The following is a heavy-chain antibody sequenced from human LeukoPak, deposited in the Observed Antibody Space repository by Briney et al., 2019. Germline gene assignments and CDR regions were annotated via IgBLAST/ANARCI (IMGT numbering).Heavy chain of an antibody. V-gene: IGHV4-59*01. Sequence: SETLSLTCTVSGGSISSYYWSWIRQPPGKGLEWIGYIYYSGSTNYNPSLKSRVTISVDTSKNQFSLKLSSVTAADTAVYYCARDGRSGYYYDSSVSAFDIWGQGTMVTVSS. J-gene: IGHJ3*02. CDR1: GGSISSYY. CDR3: ARDGRSGYYYDSSVSAFDI. CDR2: IYYSGST. D-gene: IGHD3-22*01.